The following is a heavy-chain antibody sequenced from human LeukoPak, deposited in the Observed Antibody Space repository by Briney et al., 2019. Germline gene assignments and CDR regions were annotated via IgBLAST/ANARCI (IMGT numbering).Heavy chain of an antibody. D-gene: IGHD3-22*01. V-gene: IGHV4-59*01. Sequence: SETLSLTCTVSAGSISSYYWNWFRQPPGKGLEWIGHIYYTGTTHYNPSLKSRVSISIDTSKNQFSLKLRSVTAVDTAVYYCARWGHFDTSGYFVADYWGQGTLITVSS. CDR2: IYYTGTT. CDR1: AGSISSYY. CDR3: ARWGHFDTSGYFVADY. J-gene: IGHJ4*02.